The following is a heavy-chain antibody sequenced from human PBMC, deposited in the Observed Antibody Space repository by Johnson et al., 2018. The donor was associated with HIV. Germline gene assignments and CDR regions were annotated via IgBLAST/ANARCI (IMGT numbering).Heavy chain of an antibody. D-gene: IGHD5-12*01. Sequence: QVQLMESGGGVVQPGGSLRLSCAASGFSFSSYGMHWVRQAPGKGLEWVAFIQYEGDTKDYADSVKGRFNIFRDNSENTLYLQMNSLRAEDTAVYYCAKDPVARGFVFDGFDMWGQGTMVTVS. CDR2: IQYEGDTK. CDR1: GFSFSSYG. J-gene: IGHJ3*02. V-gene: IGHV3-30*02. CDR3: AKDPVARGFVFDGFDM.